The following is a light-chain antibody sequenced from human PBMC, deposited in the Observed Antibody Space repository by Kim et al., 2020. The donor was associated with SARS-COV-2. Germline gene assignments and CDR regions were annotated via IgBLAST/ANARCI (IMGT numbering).Light chain of an antibody. CDR2: DNS. V-gene: IGLV1-40*01. CDR1: SSNIGAGYD. Sequence: QRVTHACTGSSSNIGAGYDVHWYQQLPGTAPKLLIYDNSNRPSGVPDRFSGSKSGTSASLAITGLQAEDEANYYCQSYDSSLSGWVFGGGTQLTVL. J-gene: IGLJ3*02. CDR3: QSYDSSLSGWV.